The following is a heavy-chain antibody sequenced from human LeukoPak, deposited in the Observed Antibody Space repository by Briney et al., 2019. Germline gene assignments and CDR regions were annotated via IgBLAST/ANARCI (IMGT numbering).Heavy chain of an antibody. D-gene: IGHD6-6*01. CDR1: GYSFTNYW. J-gene: IGHJ6*02. Sequence: GESPKISCKGSGYSFTNYWIGWVRQMPGKGLEWMGIIYPSYSDPRYSPSFQGQVTISADKSISTAYLQWRSLKASDTAMYFCARSIAARPTYYYYGMDVWGQGTTVTVSS. CDR2: IYPSYSDP. V-gene: IGHV5-51*01. CDR3: ARSIAARPTYYYYGMDV.